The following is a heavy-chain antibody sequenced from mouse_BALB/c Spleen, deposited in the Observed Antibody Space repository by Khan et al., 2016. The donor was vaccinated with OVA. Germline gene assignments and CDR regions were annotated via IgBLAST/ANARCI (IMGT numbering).Heavy chain of an antibody. CDR3: ARPSYYGNPWFTY. J-gene: IGHJ3*01. CDR2: ISGTGFYT. Sequence: EVQLVESGGGLVKPGGSLKLSCAPSGFAFSSYDMSWVRQTPEKRLEWVATISGTGFYTYYPDSVKGRFTISRDNARNTLYLQMSSLRSEDTALYYCARPSYYGNPWFTYWGQGTLVTVSA. V-gene: IGHV5-9*02. CDR1: GFAFSSYD. D-gene: IGHD2-10*01.